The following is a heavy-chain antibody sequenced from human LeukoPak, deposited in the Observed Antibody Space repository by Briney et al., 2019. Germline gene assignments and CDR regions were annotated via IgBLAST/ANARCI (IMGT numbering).Heavy chain of an antibody. D-gene: IGHD6-19*01. J-gene: IGHJ4*02. V-gene: IGHV1-2*02. CDR2: INPNSGGT. Sequence: ASVKVSCKASGYTFTGYYMHWVRQAPGQGLEWMGWINPNSGGTNYAQKFQGRVTMTRDTSISTAYMELSRLRSDDTAVYYCARLFEGSGWSGSDYWGQGTLVTVSS. CDR3: ARLFEGSGWSGSDY. CDR1: GYTFTGYY.